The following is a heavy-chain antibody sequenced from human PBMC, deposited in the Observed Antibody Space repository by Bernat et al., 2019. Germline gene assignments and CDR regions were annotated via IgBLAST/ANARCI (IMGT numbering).Heavy chain of an antibody. Sequence: QVQLVESGGGVVQPGRSLRLSCAASGFTFSSYGMHWFRQAPGKGLEWVAVIWYDGSNKYYAESVEGRLTISRDNSKNTLYLQMNSLRAEDTAVYYCAREMVGATTWDYAFDIWGQGTMVTVSS. CDR3: AREMVGATTWDYAFDI. CDR2: IWYDGSNK. D-gene: IGHD1-26*01. CDR1: GFTFSSYG. J-gene: IGHJ3*02. V-gene: IGHV3-33*01.